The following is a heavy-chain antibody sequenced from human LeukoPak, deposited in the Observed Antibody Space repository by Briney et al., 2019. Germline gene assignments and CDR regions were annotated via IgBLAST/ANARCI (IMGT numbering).Heavy chain of an antibody. Sequence: RSSETLSLTCTVSGGSISSGDYYWSWIRQPPGKGLEWIGYIYYSGSTYYNPSLKSRVTISVDTSKNHFSLKLSSVTAADTAVYYCARDSLTGSDYWGQGTLVTVSS. CDR1: GGSISSGDYY. J-gene: IGHJ4*02. V-gene: IGHV4-30-4*08. D-gene: IGHD2-21*01. CDR2: IYYSGST. CDR3: ARDSLTGSDY.